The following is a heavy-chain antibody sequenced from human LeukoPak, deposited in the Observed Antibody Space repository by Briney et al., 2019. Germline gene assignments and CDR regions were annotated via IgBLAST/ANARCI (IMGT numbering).Heavy chain of an antibody. CDR1: GFTFTSYA. V-gene: IGHV3-23*01. CDR3: AKDLTYYYDSGGYYAYYFDY. J-gene: IGHJ4*02. Sequence: LTGGSLRLSCAASGFTFTSYAMTWVREAPGKGLEWVSTISGSGGSTYYADSVKGLFTISRDNSETTLYLQMNSLRAEDTAIYYCAKDLTYYYDSGGYYAYYFDYRGQGTLVTVSS. CDR2: ISGSGGST. D-gene: IGHD3-22*01.